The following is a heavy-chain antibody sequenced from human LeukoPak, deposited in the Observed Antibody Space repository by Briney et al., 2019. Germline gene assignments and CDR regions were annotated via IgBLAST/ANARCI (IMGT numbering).Heavy chain of an antibody. CDR1: GFTFSSYS. D-gene: IGHD2-2*01. V-gene: IGHV3-21*01. CDR3: ARLGIDCSSTSCFDFDY. J-gene: IGHJ4*02. Sequence: GGSLRLSCAAPGFTFSSYSMNWVRQAPGKGLEWVSSISSSSSYIYYADSVKGRFTISRDNAKNSLYLQMNSLRAEDTAVYYCARLGIDCSSTSCFDFDYWGQGTLVTVSS. CDR2: ISSSSSYI.